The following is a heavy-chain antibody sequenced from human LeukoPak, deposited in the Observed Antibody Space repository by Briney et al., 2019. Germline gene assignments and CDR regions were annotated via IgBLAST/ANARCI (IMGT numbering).Heavy chain of an antibody. V-gene: IGHV3-9*01. CDR2: ISWNSDSI. Sequence: GRSLRPSCAASGFTFDDYAMHWVRQAPGKGLEWVSGISWNSDSIGYADSVKGRFTISRDNAKNSLYLQMNSLRAEDTALYHCAKDTAIRSGSYYRYFDYWGQGTLVTVSS. D-gene: IGHD1-26*01. J-gene: IGHJ4*02. CDR1: GFTFDDYA. CDR3: AKDTAIRSGSYYRYFDY.